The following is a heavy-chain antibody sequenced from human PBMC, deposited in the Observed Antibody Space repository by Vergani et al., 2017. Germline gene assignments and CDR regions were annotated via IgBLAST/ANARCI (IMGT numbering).Heavy chain of an antibody. J-gene: IGHJ5*02. Sequence: QVQLQEAGPGLVKPSETLSLTCYVSGDSINSDVFYWNWVRQTPGKGLEWIGFIENTGNTYKHPSLETRVRMSLDTYKNHFSLELRSVTVADTAVYFFSGLNIRLWADDTWGPGLLVNVSS. CDR1: GDSINSDVFY. CDR3: SGLNIRLWADDT. V-gene: IGHV4-30-4*08. D-gene: IGHD3/OR15-3a*01. CDR2: IENTGNT.